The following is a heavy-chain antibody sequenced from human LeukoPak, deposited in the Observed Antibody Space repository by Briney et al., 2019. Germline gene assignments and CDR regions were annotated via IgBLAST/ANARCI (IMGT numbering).Heavy chain of an antibody. D-gene: IGHD2-2*01. Sequence: ASVKVSCKASGYTFTGYYMHWVRQAPGQGLEWMGWINPNSGGTNYAQKFQGRVTMTRDTSVSTAYMELSRLRSDDTAVYYCARERGLYGVVVPPPSSVPVFDPWGQGTLVTVSS. J-gene: IGHJ5*02. CDR2: INPNSGGT. CDR3: ARERGLYGVVVPPPSSVPVFDP. V-gene: IGHV1-2*02. CDR1: GYTFTGYY.